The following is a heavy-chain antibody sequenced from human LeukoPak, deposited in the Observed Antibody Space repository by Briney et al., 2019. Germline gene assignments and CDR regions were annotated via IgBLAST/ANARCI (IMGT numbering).Heavy chain of an antibody. CDR3: ARGAWTFDY. V-gene: IGHV3-7*01. CDR1: GFTFSSYW. D-gene: IGHD3/OR15-3a*01. J-gene: IGHJ4*02. Sequence: GGTLRLSCVASGFTFSSYWMSWVRQAPGKGLEWVANIKQDGSEKYYVDSVKGRFTISRDNAKNSLYLQMNSLRAEDTAVYYCARGAWTFDYWGQGTLVSVSS. CDR2: IKQDGSEK.